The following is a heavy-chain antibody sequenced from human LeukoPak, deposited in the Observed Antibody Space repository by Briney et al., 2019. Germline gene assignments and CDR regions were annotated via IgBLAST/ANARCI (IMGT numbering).Heavy chain of an antibody. CDR3: AHPEHDAFDI. V-gene: IGHV4-39*01. Sequence: SETLSLTCTVSGGSISSSSHYWGWIRQPPGKGLEWIGSIYYSGSTYYNPSPKSRVTISVDTSKNQFSLKLSSVTAADTAVYYCAHPEHDAFDIWGQGTMVTVSS. D-gene: IGHD1-14*01. CDR2: IYYSGST. CDR1: GGSISSSSHY. J-gene: IGHJ3*02.